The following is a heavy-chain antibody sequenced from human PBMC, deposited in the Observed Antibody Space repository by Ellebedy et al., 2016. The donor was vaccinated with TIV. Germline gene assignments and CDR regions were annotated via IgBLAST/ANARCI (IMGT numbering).Heavy chain of an antibody. V-gene: IGHV2-26*01. Sequence: SGPTLVKPTETLTLTCTVSGFSLTNARMGVSWIRQPPGKALEWLAHIFSNDEKSYSTSLKSRLTISPDTSKSQVVLTLTSVDPVDTATYYCARIRGKWEVQLGGVDYFYYGMDVWGQGTTVTVSS. D-gene: IGHD1-26*01. CDR3: ARIRGKWEVQLGGVDYFYYGMDV. J-gene: IGHJ6*02. CDR2: IFSNDEK. CDR1: GFSLTNARMG.